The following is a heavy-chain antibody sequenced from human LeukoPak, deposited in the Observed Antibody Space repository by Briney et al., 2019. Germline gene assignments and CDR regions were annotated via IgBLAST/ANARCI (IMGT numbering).Heavy chain of an antibody. CDR3: ARTYYFDRSGFFPF. V-gene: IGHV3-23*01. CDR1: GFTFSNYA. CDR2: ISGSGANT. J-gene: IGHJ4*02. D-gene: IGHD3-22*01. Sequence: GGSLRLSCAASGFTFSNYAMSWVRQAPGKGLEWVSAISGSGANTYYADSVRGRFTISRDNSKNTLYLQVNSLRAEDTAVYYCARTYYFDRSGFFPFWGQGTLVTVSS.